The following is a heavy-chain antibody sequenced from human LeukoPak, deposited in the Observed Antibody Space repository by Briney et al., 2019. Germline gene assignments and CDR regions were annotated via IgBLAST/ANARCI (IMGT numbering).Heavy chain of an antibody. J-gene: IGHJ4*02. Sequence: ASVKVSCKASGYTFTSYGISWVRQAPGQGLEWMGWISAYNGNSNYAQRFQGRVTMTTDTSTSTGYMELRSLRSDDTAVYYCARVHSYCSTTSCLDYWGQGTLVTVSS. D-gene: IGHD2-2*01. CDR2: ISAYNGNS. CDR3: ARVHSYCSTTSCLDY. V-gene: IGHV1-18*01. CDR1: GYTFTSYG.